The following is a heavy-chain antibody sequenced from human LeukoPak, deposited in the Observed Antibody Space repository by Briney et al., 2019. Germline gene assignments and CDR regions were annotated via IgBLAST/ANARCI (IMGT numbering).Heavy chain of an antibody. V-gene: IGHV3-15*01. CDR2: IKSKTDGGTT. D-gene: IGHD3-10*01. Sequence: PGGSLRLSCAASGFTFSNAWMSWVRQAPGKGLEWVGRIKSKTDGGTTDYAAPVKGRFTISRDDSKNTLYLQMNSLKTEDTAVYYCTTEDYYGSGSYAAPVDYWGQGTLVTVSS. J-gene: IGHJ4*02. CDR3: TTEDYYGSGSYAAPVDY. CDR1: GFTFSNAW.